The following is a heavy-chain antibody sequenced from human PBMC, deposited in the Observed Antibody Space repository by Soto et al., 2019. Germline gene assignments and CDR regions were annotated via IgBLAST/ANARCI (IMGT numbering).Heavy chain of an antibody. D-gene: IGHD6-13*01. Sequence: GASVKVSCKASGYTFTSYGISWVRQAPGQGLEWMGWISAYNGNTNYAQKLQGRVTMTTDTSTSTAYMELRSLRSDDTAVYYCARVSWPAPYLDPWKRQLAQDFDYWGQGTLVTVSS. CDR2: ISAYNGNT. CDR1: GYTFTSYG. CDR3: ARVSWPAPYLDPWKRQLAQDFDY. J-gene: IGHJ4*02. V-gene: IGHV1-18*01.